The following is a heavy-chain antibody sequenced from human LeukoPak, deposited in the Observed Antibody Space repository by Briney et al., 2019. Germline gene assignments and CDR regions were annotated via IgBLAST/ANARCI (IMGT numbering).Heavy chain of an antibody. J-gene: IGHJ5*02. CDR3: ARGRGSSSGWVRKNWFDP. CDR2: INHSGST. Sequence: SETLSLTCAVYGGSFSGYYWSWIRQPPGKGLEWIGEINHSGSTNYNPSLKSRVTISVDTSKNQFSLKLSSVTAADTAVYYCARGRGSSSGWVRKNWFDPWGQGTLVTVSS. D-gene: IGHD6-6*01. V-gene: IGHV4-34*01. CDR1: GGSFSGYY.